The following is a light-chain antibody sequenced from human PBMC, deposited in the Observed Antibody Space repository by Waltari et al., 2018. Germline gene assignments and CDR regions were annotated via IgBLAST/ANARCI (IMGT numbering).Light chain of an antibody. J-gene: IGKJ1*01. CDR2: GSS. V-gene: IGKV3-15*01. Sequence: EIVMTQSPATLSVSPGERATLSCRASQSVSINLAWYQQKPVQAPRILIDGSSTRASGIPARVSGRGSGTECTLTSRSMQSEEFAVYYCQQYNNGPPAFGQGTKVEIK. CDR3: QQYNNGPPA. CDR1: QSVSIN.